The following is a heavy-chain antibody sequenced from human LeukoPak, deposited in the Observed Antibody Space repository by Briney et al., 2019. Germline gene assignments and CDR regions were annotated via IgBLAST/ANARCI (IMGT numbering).Heavy chain of an antibody. CDR2: IYYSGST. J-gene: IGHJ4*02. Sequence: SETLSLTCTVSGDSIRRDNYYWGWIRQPPGRGLEWIGSIYYSGSTYYNPSLKSRVSISVDPSKSQFSLKLTSVTAADTAVYYCATHPLLDYWGQGSLVTVSS. CDR1: GDSIRRDNYY. D-gene: IGHD3-16*02. V-gene: IGHV4-39*01. CDR3: ATHPLLDY.